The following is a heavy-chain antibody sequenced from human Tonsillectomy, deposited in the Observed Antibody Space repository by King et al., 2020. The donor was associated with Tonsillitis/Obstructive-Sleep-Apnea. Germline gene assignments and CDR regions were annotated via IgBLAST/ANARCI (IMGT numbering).Heavy chain of an antibody. D-gene: IGHD1-1*01. CDR2: IYYSGST. CDR3: AGEGWNGEAFDI. V-gene: IGHV4-31*03. CDR1: GGSISSGGYY. J-gene: IGHJ3*02. Sequence: VQLQESGPGLVKPSQTLSLTCTVSGGSISSGGYYWSWIRQHPGKGLEWIGYIYYSGSTYYNPSLKSRVTISVDTSKNQFSLKLSSVTAADTAVYYCAGEGWNGEAFDIWGQGTMVTVSS.